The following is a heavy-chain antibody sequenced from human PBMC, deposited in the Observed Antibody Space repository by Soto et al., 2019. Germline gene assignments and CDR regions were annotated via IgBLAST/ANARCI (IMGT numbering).Heavy chain of an antibody. Sequence: QVQLQQWGAGLLKPSETLSLTCAVYGGSFSGYYWSWIRQPPGKGLEWIGEINHSGSTNYNPSLKSRVTISVDTSKDQFSLKRSSVTAADTAVYYCARDRRGYSSAAGGQFDYWGQGTLVTVSS. CDR3: ARDRRGYSSAAGGQFDY. CDR2: INHSGST. D-gene: IGHD6-25*01. J-gene: IGHJ4*02. CDR1: GGSFSGYY. V-gene: IGHV4-34*01.